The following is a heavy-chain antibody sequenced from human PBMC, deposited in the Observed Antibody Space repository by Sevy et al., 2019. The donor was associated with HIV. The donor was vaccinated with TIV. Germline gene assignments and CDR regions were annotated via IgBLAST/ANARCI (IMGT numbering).Heavy chain of an antibody. CDR2: ISYDGSNK. CDR3: ARGGGIVGAPTPLVAFDI. J-gene: IGHJ3*02. CDR1: GFTFSSYA. V-gene: IGHV3-30-3*01. Sequence: GGSLRLSCAASGFTFSSYAMHWVRQAPGKGLKWVAVISYDGSNKYYADSVKGRFTISRDNSKNTLYLQMNSLRAEDTAVYYCARGGGIVGAPTPLVAFDIWGQRTMVTVS. D-gene: IGHD1-26*01.